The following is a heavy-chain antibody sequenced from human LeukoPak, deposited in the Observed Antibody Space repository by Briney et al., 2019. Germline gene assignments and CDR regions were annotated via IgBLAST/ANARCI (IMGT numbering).Heavy chain of an antibody. J-gene: IGHJ4*02. V-gene: IGHV4-59*01. CDR3: ARQVYKYCGGDCYYYFDY. CDR2: IYYSGTT. Sequence: SETLSLTCTVSADSISKYYWSWIRQPPGKGLEWSGYIYYSGTTNYNPSLESRVTISVDTSNNQFSLKLTSVTAADTAVYYCARQVYKYCGGDCYYYFDYWGQGTLVTVSS. CDR1: ADSISKYY. D-gene: IGHD2-21*02.